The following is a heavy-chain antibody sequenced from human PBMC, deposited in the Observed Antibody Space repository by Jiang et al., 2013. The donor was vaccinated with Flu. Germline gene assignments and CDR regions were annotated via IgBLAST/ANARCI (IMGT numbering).Heavy chain of an antibody. J-gene: IGHJ4*02. CDR3: ARQTGYSSGWFSN. D-gene: IGHD6-19*01. CDR2: IYYQST. Sequence: LLKPSETLSLTCTVSGGSISSSSYYWGWVRQPPGKGLEWIGSIYYQSTNYNPSLKSRVTISVDTARNQFSLKVNSVTAADMAVYYCARQTGYSSGWFSNWGRGTLVSVAA. V-gene: IGHV4-39*01. CDR1: GGSISSSSYY.